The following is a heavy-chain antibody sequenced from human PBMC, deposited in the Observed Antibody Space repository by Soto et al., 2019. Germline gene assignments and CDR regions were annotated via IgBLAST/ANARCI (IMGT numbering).Heavy chain of an antibody. CDR1: GYIFVNYG. CDR2: ISPYTGNT. D-gene: IGHD3-16*01. Sequence: QVQLVQSGDEVKKPGASVKVSCKASGYIFVNYGIAWVRQAPGQGLEWMGWISPYTGNTHSASKVQGRLTMTTDTXXSTAYMYLGSLTSDDTAVYYCVMVDNYVTPTPQDVWGQGTTVTVSS. J-gene: IGHJ6*02. CDR3: VMVDNYVTPTPQDV. V-gene: IGHV1-18*01.